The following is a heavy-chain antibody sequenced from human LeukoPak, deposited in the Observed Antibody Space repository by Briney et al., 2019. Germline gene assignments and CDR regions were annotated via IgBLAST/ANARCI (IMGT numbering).Heavy chain of an antibody. CDR3: ARIGGITVTTKYYFDY. V-gene: IGHV4-4*07. D-gene: IGHD4-17*01. CDR1: GGSISSYY. J-gene: IGHJ4*02. Sequence: PSETLSLTCTVSGGSISSYYWSWIRQPAGKGLEWIGRIYTSGSTNYNPSLKSRVTISVDTSKNQFSLKLSSVTAADTAAYYCARIGGITVTTKYYFDYWGQGTLVTVSS. CDR2: IYTSGST.